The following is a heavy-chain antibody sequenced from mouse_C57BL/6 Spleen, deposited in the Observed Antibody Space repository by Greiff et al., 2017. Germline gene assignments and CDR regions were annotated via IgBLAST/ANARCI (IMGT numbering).Heavy chain of an antibody. CDR2: IRLKSDNYAT. CDR1: GFTFSNYW. J-gene: IGHJ2*01. Sequence: EVMLVESGGGLVQPGGSMKLSCVASGFTFSNYWMNWVRQSPEKGLEWVAQIRLKSDNYATNYAESVKGRFTISRVDSKSSVYLQMNNLRSEDTGIYYCTRDSHFDYWGQGTTLTVSS. CDR3: TRDSHFDY. V-gene: IGHV6-3*01.